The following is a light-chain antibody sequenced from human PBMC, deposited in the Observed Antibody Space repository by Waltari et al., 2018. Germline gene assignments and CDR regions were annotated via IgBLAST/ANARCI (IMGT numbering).Light chain of an antibody. J-gene: IGLJ2*01. CDR2: EVS. Sequence: QSALTQPASVSGSPGQSITISCTGPSSDVGNYNLVSWYQQHPGKAPKLMIYEVSQRPSGVSNRFSGSKSGNTASLTISGLQAEDEADYYCCSHAGSSTVVFGGGTKLTVL. CDR1: SSDVGNYNL. CDR3: CSHAGSSTVV. V-gene: IGLV2-23*02.